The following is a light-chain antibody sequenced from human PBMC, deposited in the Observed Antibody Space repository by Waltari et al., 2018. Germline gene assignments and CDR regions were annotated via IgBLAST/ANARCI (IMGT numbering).Light chain of an antibody. J-gene: IGLJ2*01. CDR3: SSFTTSKTRV. CDR1: SNDIGAYHF. CDR2: DVD. V-gene: IGLV2-14*03. Sequence: QSALIQPASLSASPGQSITISCTGTSNDIGAYHFVSWHQQHPGKVPKLIIYDVDIRPSGISNRFSGSKSGNTASLTISGLQAEDDSDYYCSSFTTSKTRVFGGGTRVTVL.